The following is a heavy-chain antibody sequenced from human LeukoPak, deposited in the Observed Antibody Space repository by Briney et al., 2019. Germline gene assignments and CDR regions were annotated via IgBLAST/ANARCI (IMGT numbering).Heavy chain of an antibody. V-gene: IGHV5-10-1*01. CDR3: ARGGWLDDY. D-gene: IGHD6-19*01. CDR1: GYIFTSYW. J-gene: IGHJ4*02. Sequence: GESLKTSCKGSGYIFTSYWISWVRQMPGKGLEWMGRINPSNSYTNYNPSFQGHVTFSVDKSIATAYLQWPTLKASDTAMYYCARGGWLDDYWGQGTLVTVSS. CDR2: INPSNSYT.